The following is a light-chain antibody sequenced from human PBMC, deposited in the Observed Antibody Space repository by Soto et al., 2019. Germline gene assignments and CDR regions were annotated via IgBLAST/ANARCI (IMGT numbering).Light chain of an antibody. Sequence: EIVLTQSPATLSLSPGERATLSCRASQGVSSYLAWYQQKPGQAPRLLIYDASNRATGIPARFSGSGPGTDFTLTISGLDPEDFAVYYCQQRSNWHPPFGGGTKVEIK. CDR2: DAS. J-gene: IGKJ4*01. CDR3: QQRSNWHPP. V-gene: IGKV3D-11*01. CDR1: QGVSSY.